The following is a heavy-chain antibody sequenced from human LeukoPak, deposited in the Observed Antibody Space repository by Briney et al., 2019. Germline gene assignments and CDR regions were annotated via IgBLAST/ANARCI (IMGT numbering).Heavy chain of an antibody. CDR2: ISGYNGKT. V-gene: IGHV1-18*01. Sequence: TSVKVSCKASGYTFTNYGISWVRQAPGQGLEWMGWISGYNGKTNYAQKFQGRVTMTRDTSTSTVYMELSSLRSEDTAVYYCARAGRMTTVTTPYYYYGMDVWGQGTTVTVSS. J-gene: IGHJ6*02. CDR3: ARAGRMTTVTTPYYYYGMDV. CDR1: GYTFTNYG. D-gene: IGHD4-11*01.